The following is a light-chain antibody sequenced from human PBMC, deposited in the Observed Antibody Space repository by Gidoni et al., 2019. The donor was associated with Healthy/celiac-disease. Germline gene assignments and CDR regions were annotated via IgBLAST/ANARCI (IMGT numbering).Light chain of an antibody. Sequence: IQLTQSPSSLSASVGDRVTITCRATQGITSFLAWYQKKPGKAPKLLIYAASTLQSGVPSRFSGSGAGTDFTLTISSLQPEDFATYYCQQLNSYPPTFXXXTKVEIK. CDR3: QQLNSYPPT. CDR1: QGITSF. J-gene: IGKJ1*01. CDR2: AAS. V-gene: IGKV1-9*01.